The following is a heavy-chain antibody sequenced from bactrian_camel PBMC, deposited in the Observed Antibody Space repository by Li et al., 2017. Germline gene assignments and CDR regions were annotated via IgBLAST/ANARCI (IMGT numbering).Heavy chain of an antibody. V-gene: IGHV3S1*01. Sequence: HVQLVESGGDSVQSGGSLKLSCKIPQFIMNNGDYCLGWFRQAPGKEREGVARIATCSGNTYYADSVKGRFTISQDNAKNMVYLQMNSLKPEDTAVYYCARGLSYWWHLPECTGEYGYWGQGTQVTVS. CDR3: ARGLSYWWHLPECTGEYGY. CDR2: IATCSGNT. D-gene: IGHD7*01. CDR1: FIMNNGDYC. J-gene: IGHJ4*01.